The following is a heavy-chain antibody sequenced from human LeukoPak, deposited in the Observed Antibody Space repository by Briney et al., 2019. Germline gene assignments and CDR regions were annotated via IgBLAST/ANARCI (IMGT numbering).Heavy chain of an antibody. CDR2: IYYSGSP. CDR3: ARLLPPTPDGHHFDY. V-gene: IGHV4-39*01. D-gene: IGHD5-24*01. CDR1: GGSISSSSYY. J-gene: IGHJ4*02. Sequence: KPSETLSLSCTVSGGSISSSSYYWGWIRQPPGKGLEWIGSIYYSGSPYYNPSLKSRVTISVDTSKNQFSLKLSSVTAADTAVYYCARLLPPTPDGHHFDYWGQGTLVTVSS.